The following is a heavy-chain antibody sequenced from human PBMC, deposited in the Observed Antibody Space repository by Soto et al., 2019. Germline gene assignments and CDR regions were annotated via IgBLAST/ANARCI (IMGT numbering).Heavy chain of an antibody. Sequence: QVQLQESGPGLVKPSQTLSLTCTVSGGSISSGDYYWSWIRQPPGKGLEWIGYIYYSGSTYYNPSLKSRFTISVDTSKNQFSLKLSSVTAADTAVYYCARGHSGDWNYANFDYWGQGTLVTVSS. D-gene: IGHD1-7*01. V-gene: IGHV4-30-4*01. CDR1: GGSISSGDYY. J-gene: IGHJ4*02. CDR2: IYYSGST. CDR3: ARGHSGDWNYANFDY.